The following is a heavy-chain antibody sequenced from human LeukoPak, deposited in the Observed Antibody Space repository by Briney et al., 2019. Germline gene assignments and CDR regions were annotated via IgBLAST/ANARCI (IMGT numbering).Heavy chain of an antibody. CDR2: IGTAGDT. V-gene: IGHV3-13*01. D-gene: IGHD2-15*01. Sequence: GGSLRLSCAASGFTFSSYDMHWVRQATGKGLEWVSAIGTAGDTYYPGSVKGRFTISRENAKNSLYLQMNSLGAEDTAVYYCARDRCSGGSCQDDAFDIWGQGTMVTVSS. J-gene: IGHJ3*02. CDR1: GFTFSSYD. CDR3: ARDRCSGGSCQDDAFDI.